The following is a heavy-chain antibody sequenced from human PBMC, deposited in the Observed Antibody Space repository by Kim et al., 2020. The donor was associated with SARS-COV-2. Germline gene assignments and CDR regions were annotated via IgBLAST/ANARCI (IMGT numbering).Heavy chain of an antibody. CDR1: GFTFSSYA. Sequence: GGSLRLSCAASGFTFSSYAMHWVRQAPGKGLEWVAVIWYDGSNKYYADSVKGRFTISRDNSKNTLYLQMNSLRAEDTAVYYCAKLGWRIQLWAHFDYWGQGTLVTVSS. CDR2: IWYDGSNK. J-gene: IGHJ4*02. D-gene: IGHD5-18*01. CDR3: AKLGWRIQLWAHFDY. V-gene: IGHV3-33*06.